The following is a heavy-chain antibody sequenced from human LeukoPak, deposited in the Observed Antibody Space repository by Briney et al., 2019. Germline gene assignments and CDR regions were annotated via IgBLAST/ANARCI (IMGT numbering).Heavy chain of an antibody. CDR2: IYSGGST. Sequence: GGSLRLSCAASGFTFSSYWMSWVRQAPGKGLEWVSVIYSGGSTYYADSVKGRFTISRDNSKNTLYLQMNSPRAEDTAVYYCAREGAGNYFDYWGQGTLVTVSS. J-gene: IGHJ4*02. CDR3: AREGAGNYFDY. CDR1: GFTFSSYW. D-gene: IGHD1-26*01. V-gene: IGHV3-53*01.